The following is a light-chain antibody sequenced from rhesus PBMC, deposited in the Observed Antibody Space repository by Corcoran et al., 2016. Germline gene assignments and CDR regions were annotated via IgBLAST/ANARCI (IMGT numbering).Light chain of an antibody. V-gene: IGKV1-19*01. J-gene: IGKJ2*01. CDR3: QQYDTLPYN. Sequence: DIQMTQSPSSLSASVGETVTIVCHASQAISSWLAWYKLTPVKATKTLIYDASSLQRGVPSRFSGSGSGTDYTLTISSMQPEDFATYYCQQYDTLPYNFGQGTKVEIK. CDR1: QAISSW. CDR2: DAS.